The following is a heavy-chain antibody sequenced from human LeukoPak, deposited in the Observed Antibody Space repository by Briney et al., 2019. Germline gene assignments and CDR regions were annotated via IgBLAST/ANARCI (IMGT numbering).Heavy chain of an antibody. D-gene: IGHD3-10*01. CDR1: GYSISSGYY. CDR3: ARRYGSGSSGTFDY. J-gene: IGHJ4*02. CDR2: IFYSGST. Sequence: PSETLSLTCNVSGYSISSGYYWGWIRQTPGKGLEWIGSIFYSGSTYYNPSLKSRITISVDTSKNQFSLKLSSVTAADTAVYYCARRYGSGSSGTFDYWGQGTLVTVSS. V-gene: IGHV4-38-2*02.